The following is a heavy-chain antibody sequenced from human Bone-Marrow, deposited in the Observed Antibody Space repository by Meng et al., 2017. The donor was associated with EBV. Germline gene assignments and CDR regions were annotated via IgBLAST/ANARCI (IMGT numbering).Heavy chain of an antibody. CDR3: AERYSTMWGKWFDP. V-gene: IGHV4-4*02. CDR2: IHNRGDT. J-gene: IGHJ5*02. CDR1: GGSVSSTAW. Sequence: VRLQEAGPGLVKHSGTLSLTCTVSGGSVSSTAWWNWVRQPPGKGLEWKGEIHNRGDTNYNPSLKSRVAISIDKSKNQFSLKLNSVTAADTAVYYCAERYSTMWGKWFDPWGQGTLVTVSA. D-gene: IGHD2-15*01.